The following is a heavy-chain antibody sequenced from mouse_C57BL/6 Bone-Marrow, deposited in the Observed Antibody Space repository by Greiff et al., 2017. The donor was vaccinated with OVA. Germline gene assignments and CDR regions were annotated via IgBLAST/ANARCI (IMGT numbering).Heavy chain of an antibody. V-gene: IGHV2-9-1*01. J-gene: IGHJ3*01. CDR3: ARNERRYYDYDLGIFAD. CDR2: IWTGGGT. CDR1: GFSLTSYA. Sequence: VMLVESGPGLVAPSQSLSITCTVSGFSLTSYAISWVRQPPGKGLEWLGVIWTGGGTNYNSALKSRLSISKDNSKSQVFLKMNSLQTDDTARYYCARNERRYYDYDLGIFADWGQGTLVTVSA. D-gene: IGHD2-4*01.